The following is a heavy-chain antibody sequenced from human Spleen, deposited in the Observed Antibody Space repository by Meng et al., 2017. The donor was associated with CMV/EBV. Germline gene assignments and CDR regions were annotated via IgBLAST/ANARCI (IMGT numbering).Heavy chain of an antibody. D-gene: IGHD2-2*01. Sequence: GESLKISCAASGFTFSSYAMSWVRQAPGKGLEWVSAISGSGGSTYYADSVKGRFTISRDNSKNTLYLQMNSLRAEDTAVYYCAKDPQSHSTSFYYYYGMDVWGQGTTVTVSS. V-gene: IGHV3-23*01. J-gene: IGHJ6*02. CDR1: GFTFSSYA. CDR2: ISGSGGST. CDR3: AKDPQSHSTSFYYYYGMDV.